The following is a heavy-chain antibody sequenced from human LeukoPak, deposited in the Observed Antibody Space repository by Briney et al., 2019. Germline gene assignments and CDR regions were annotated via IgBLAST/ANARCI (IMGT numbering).Heavy chain of an antibody. CDR1: GYTFISYG. Sequence: ASVKVSCKASGYTFISYGISWVRQAPGQGLEWMGWISAYNGYTNYAQKLQGRVTMTADTSTSTAYMELRSLRSDDTALFYCARLLLVDRAFDMWGQGTMVTVSP. CDR2: ISAYNGYT. J-gene: IGHJ3*02. D-gene: IGHD2/OR15-2a*01. CDR3: ARLLLVDRAFDM. V-gene: IGHV1-18*01.